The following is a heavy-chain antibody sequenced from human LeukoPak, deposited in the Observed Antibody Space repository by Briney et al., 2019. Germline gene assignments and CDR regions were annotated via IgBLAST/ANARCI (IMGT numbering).Heavy chain of an antibody. CDR3: AKDLITMVRGSPMDV. J-gene: IGHJ6*02. V-gene: IGHV3-30*18. CDR1: GFTFSNAW. D-gene: IGHD3-10*01. Sequence: GGSLRLSCAASGFTFSNAWMSWVRQAPGKGLEWVALIIYDGYYKYYADSVKGRFTISRDDSKNTLYLQMNSLRADDTAVYYCAKDLITMVRGSPMDVWGQGTTVTV. CDR2: IIYDGYYK.